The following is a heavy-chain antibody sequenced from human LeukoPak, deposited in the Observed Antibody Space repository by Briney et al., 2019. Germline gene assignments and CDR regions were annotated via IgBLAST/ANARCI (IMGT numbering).Heavy chain of an antibody. J-gene: IGHJ3*02. CDR2: ISSSSSTI. CDR3: ASRSDGNRKLKDAFDI. Sequence: GGSLRLSCAASGFTFSSYSMNWVRQAPGKGLEWVSYISSSSSTIYYADSVKGRFTISRDNAKNSLYLQMNSLRAEDTAVYYCASRSDGNRKLKDAFDIWGQGTMVTVSS. V-gene: IGHV3-48*01. D-gene: IGHD4-23*01. CDR1: GFTFSSYS.